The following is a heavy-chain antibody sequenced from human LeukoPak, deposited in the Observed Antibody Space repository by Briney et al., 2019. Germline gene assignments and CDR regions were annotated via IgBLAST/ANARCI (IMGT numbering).Heavy chain of an antibody. J-gene: IGHJ3*02. CDR2: ISSDGSST. CDR3: ARTLGGTYFNAFDI. V-gene: IGHV3-74*01. Sequence: GGSPRLSCAASGFTFSSYWMHWVRQAPGKGLAWVSGISSDGSSTDYADSVKGRFTISRDNAKNTLFLQMNSLRAEDTALYYCARTLGGTYFNAFDIWGRGTMVTVSS. D-gene: IGHD1-26*01. CDR1: GFTFSSYW.